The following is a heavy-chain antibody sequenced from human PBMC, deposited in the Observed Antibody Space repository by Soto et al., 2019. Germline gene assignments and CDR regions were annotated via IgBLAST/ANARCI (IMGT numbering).Heavy chain of an antibody. CDR3: ASQSADTSIAARTYYYYGMDV. V-gene: IGHV1-69*06. Sequence: GASLKVSCKASGITFGSYAISWVRPSPVQWLYWLGGIIPIFGTANYAQKFQGRVTITADKSTSTAYMELSSLRSEDTAVYYCASQSADTSIAARTYYYYGMDVWGQGTTVTVSS. CDR2: IIPIFGTA. D-gene: IGHD6-6*01. J-gene: IGHJ6*02. CDR1: GITFGSYA.